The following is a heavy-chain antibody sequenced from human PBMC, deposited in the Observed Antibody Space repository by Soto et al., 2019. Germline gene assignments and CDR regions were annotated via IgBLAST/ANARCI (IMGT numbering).Heavy chain of an antibody. J-gene: IGHJ4*02. CDR3: ARPGDNIIVGAIRVLDY. CDR2: ISYDGSNK. D-gene: IGHD1-26*01. CDR1: GFTFSSYA. Sequence: GGSLRLSCAASGFTFSSYAMHWVRQAPGKGLEWVAVISYDGSNKYYADSVKGRFTISRDNSKNTLYLQMNSLRAEDTAVYYCARPGDNIIVGAIRVLDYWGQGTLVTVSS. V-gene: IGHV3-30-3*01.